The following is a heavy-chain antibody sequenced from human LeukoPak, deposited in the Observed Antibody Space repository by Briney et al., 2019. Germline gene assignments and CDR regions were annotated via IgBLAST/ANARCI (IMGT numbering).Heavy chain of an antibody. V-gene: IGHV4-61*02. CDR3: ARVNYYGSGIEY. D-gene: IGHD3-10*01. CDR1: GGSISSGSYY. CDR2: IYTSGST. J-gene: IGHJ4*02. Sequence: SETLSLTCTVSGGSISSGSYYWSWIRQPAGKGLEWIGRIYTSGSTNYNPSLKSRVTISVDTSKNQFSLKLSSVTAAETAVDYCARVNYYGSGIEYWGQGTLVTVSS.